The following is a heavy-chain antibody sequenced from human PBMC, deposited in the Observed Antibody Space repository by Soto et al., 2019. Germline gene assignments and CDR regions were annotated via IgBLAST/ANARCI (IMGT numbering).Heavy chain of an antibody. V-gene: IGHV4-59*01. CDR1: GDSTINYY. CDR2: IYSSGNT. J-gene: IGHJ4*02. Sequence: PSETLSLTCTVSGDSTINYYWIWIRQSPGRGLEWIGNIYSSGNTKYNPSLGSRVTISIDTSKNQLSLKLNSVTAADTAVYYCARGSPPRATIPDYWGQGTLVTVSS. CDR3: ARGSPPRATIPDY.